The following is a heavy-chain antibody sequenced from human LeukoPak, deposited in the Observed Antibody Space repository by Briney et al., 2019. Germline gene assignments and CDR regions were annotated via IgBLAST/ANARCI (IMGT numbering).Heavy chain of an antibody. CDR1: GFTFSSYW. CDR3: ARINPTVTTRGWFDP. CDR2: INTDGSST. J-gene: IGHJ5*02. D-gene: IGHD4-17*01. V-gene: IGHV3-74*01. Sequence: GGSLRLSCAASGFTFSSYWMHWVRQAPGKGLVWVSRINTDGSSTSYADSVKGRFTISRDNAKNTLYLQMNSLRAEDTAVYYCARINPTVTTRGWFDPWGQGTLVTVSS.